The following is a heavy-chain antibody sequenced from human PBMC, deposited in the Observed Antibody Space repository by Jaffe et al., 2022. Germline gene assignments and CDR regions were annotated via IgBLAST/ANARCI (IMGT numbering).Heavy chain of an antibody. J-gene: IGHJ3*02. Sequence: EVQLVQSGAEVKKPGESLKISCKGSGYSFTSYWIGWVRQMPGKGLEWMGIIYPGDSDTRYSPSFQGQVTISADKSISTAYLQWSSLKASDTAMYYCARTDYDFWSGYIGMAFDIWGQGTMVTVSS. D-gene: IGHD3-3*01. CDR1: GYSFTSYW. CDR2: IYPGDSDT. V-gene: IGHV5-51*03. CDR3: ARTDYDFWSGYIGMAFDI.